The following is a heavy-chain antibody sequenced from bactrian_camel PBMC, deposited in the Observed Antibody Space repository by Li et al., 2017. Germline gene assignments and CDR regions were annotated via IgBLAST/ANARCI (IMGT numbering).Heavy chain of an antibody. CDR2: IGGDGTT. Sequence: HVQLVESGGGSVQAGGSLTLSCSVSTKYFTLWCMGWYRQVPGKAREAVASIGGDGTTTYQSSVKGRFTVSRDNAKNTLYLQMNSLTTEDTAVYYCATAGTKIWVGYYWGQGTQVTVS. CDR3: ATAGTKIWVGYY. CDR1: TKYFTLWC. D-gene: IGHD5*01. J-gene: IGHJ4*01. V-gene: IGHV3S53*01.